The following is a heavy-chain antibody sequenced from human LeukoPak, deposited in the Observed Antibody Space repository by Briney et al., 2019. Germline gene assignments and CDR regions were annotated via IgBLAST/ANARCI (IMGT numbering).Heavy chain of an antibody. J-gene: IGHJ4*02. CDR3: GRHFNGSGYVVDF. CDR2: IIYSGNT. V-gene: IGHV4-39*01. D-gene: IGHD6-13*01. Sequence: SETLSLTCTVSSGSISSTSYYWCWIRQPPGKGLEWIGGIIYSGNTYYNPSLKSRVTISVDTTKNQFSLKLTSVTAADTAVYFCGRHFNGSGYVVDFWGQGTLVTVSS. CDR1: SGSISSTSYY.